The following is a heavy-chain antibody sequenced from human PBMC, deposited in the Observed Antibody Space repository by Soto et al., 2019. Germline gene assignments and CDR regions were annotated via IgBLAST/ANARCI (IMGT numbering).Heavy chain of an antibody. V-gene: IGHV4-59*01. CDR2: IYYSGST. J-gene: IGHJ4*02. Sequence: SETLSLTCTVSSASFTVYYWSWIRQPPGKGLEWIGYIYYSGSTSYNPSLTSRVTLSADTSKNQSSLKLRSVTAADTAVYYCARDAGGPGDYWGQGVLVTVSS. CDR1: SASFTVYY. D-gene: IGHD2-15*01. CDR3: ARDAGGPGDY.